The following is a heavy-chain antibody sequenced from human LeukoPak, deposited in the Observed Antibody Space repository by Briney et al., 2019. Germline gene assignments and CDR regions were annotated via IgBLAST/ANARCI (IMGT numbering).Heavy chain of an antibody. Sequence: GGSLRLSCAAPGIPFSSFGMHWLRQAPGKGLEWVAFIWYDGSNKYYADSVKGRFTISRDNSKNTLYLQMNSLTAEDTAVYYCARDFELSHWGQGTLVTVSS. CDR1: GIPFSSFG. J-gene: IGHJ4*02. CDR2: IWYDGSNK. V-gene: IGHV3-33*01. D-gene: IGHD3-16*02. CDR3: ARDFELSH.